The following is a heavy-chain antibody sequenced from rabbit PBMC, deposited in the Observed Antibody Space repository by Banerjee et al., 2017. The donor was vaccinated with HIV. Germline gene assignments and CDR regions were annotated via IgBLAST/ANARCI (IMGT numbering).Heavy chain of an antibody. Sequence: LEESGGGLVQPEGSLTLTCTASGFTISSSYVMCWVRQAPGKGLEWIGCIYTGSGSSSYYASWAKGRFSISKTSSTTVTLQMTSLTAADTATYFCARDRDTGSVYYFDLWGPGTLVTV. CDR1: GFTISSSYV. CDR2: IYTGSGSSS. D-gene: IGHD8-1*01. V-gene: IGHV1S45*01. J-gene: IGHJ6*01. CDR3: ARDRDTGSVYYFDL.